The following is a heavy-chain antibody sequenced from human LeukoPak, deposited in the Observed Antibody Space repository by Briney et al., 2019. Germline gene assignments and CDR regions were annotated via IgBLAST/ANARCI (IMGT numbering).Heavy chain of an antibody. Sequence: GGSLRLSCEASGFTFSSSGMHWVRQPPGKGLEWVAYIRYDGSDKYYGDSVKGRFTISRDNSKKTLPLQMNTLTLADTAVYYCVRDSTVGASVFDFWGQGTMVTVSS. CDR2: IRYDGSDK. CDR3: VRDSTVGASVFDF. V-gene: IGHV3-30*02. J-gene: IGHJ4*02. CDR1: GFTFSSSG. D-gene: IGHD1-26*01.